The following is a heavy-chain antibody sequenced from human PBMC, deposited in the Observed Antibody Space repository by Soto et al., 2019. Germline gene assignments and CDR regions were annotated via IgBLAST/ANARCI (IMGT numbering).Heavy chain of an antibody. J-gene: IGHJ6*02. CDR3: ARDRSFYRNYPGGMDV. V-gene: IGHV3-33*01. CDR2: IWYDGSNK. D-gene: IGHD4-4*01. CDR1: GFTFSSYG. Sequence: PGGSLRLSCAASGFTFSSYGMHWVRQAPGKGLEWVAVIWYDGSNKYYADSVKGRFTISRDNSKNTLYLQMNSLRAEDTAVYYCARDRSFYRNYPGGMDVWGQGTTVTGYS.